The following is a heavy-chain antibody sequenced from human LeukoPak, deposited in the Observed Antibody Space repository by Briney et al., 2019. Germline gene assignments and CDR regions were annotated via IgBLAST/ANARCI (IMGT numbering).Heavy chain of an antibody. J-gene: IGHJ3*02. CDR3: AREADCSGGNCYRGAFDI. Sequence: ASVKVSCKSSGYTYIGYYLHWVRQAPGQGLEWMGWIYPDSGATNSAQNFQGRVTLTRDTSVSTVYMDLSSLTSDDTAVYYCAREADCSGGNCYRGAFDIWGQGTMITVSS. D-gene: IGHD2-15*01. CDR2: IYPDSGAT. V-gene: IGHV1-2*02. CDR1: GYTYIGYY.